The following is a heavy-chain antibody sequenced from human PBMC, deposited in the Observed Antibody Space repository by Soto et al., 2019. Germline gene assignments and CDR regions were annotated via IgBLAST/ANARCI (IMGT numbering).Heavy chain of an antibody. J-gene: IGHJ6*02. Sequence: GGSLRLSCAASGFTFSSYGMHWVRQAPGKGLEWVAVISYDGSNKYYADSVKGRFTISRDNSKNTLYLQMNSLRAEDTAVYYCAKDRVVPAATRYYYYYGMDAWGQGTTVTLSS. CDR2: ISYDGSNK. V-gene: IGHV3-30*18. CDR3: AKDRVVPAATRYYYYYGMDA. CDR1: GFTFSSYG. D-gene: IGHD2-2*01.